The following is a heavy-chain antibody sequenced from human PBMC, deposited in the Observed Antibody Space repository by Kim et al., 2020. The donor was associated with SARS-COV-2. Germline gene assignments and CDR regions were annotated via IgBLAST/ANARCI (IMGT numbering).Heavy chain of an antibody. CDR2: VSGSGDKT. CDR1: GVAFSNYA. Sequence: GGSLRLSCTVSGVAFSNYAMTWVRQVPEKGLEWVSAVSGSGDKTYYADSVKGRFTISRDNSKSTLYLQMNSLRAEDTAIYYCALKGSFGSGYGGQGTLVTVSS. CDR3: ALKGSFGSGY. J-gene: IGHJ4*02. D-gene: IGHD3-3*01. V-gene: IGHV3-23*01.